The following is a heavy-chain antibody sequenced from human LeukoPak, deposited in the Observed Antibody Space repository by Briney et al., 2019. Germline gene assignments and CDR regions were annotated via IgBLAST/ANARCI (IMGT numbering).Heavy chain of an antibody. Sequence: GASVKVSCKASGYTFTSYGISWVRQAPGQGLEWMGWISAYNGNTNYAQKLQGRVTMTTDTSTSTAYMELRSLRSDDTAVYYCARGSYYYGSGSHNDYWGQGTLVTVSS. J-gene: IGHJ4*02. CDR2: ISAYNGNT. D-gene: IGHD3-10*01. CDR3: ARGSYYYGSGSHNDY. CDR1: GYTFTSYG. V-gene: IGHV1-18*01.